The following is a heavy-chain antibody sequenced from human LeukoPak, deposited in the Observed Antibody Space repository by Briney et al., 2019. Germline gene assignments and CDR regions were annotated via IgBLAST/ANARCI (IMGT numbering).Heavy chain of an antibody. D-gene: IGHD3-3*01. Sequence: PGGSLRLSCAGSGFSFSSYGMHWVRQAPGKGLEWMAFIRADGSNKYYADSVKGRFTISRDNSKNTLYLQMNSLRAEDTAVYYCAKDLSKELLYRRGKYYFDYWGQGTLATVSS. J-gene: IGHJ4*02. V-gene: IGHV3-30*02. CDR2: IRADGSNK. CDR3: AKDLSKELLYRRGKYYFDY. CDR1: GFSFSSYG.